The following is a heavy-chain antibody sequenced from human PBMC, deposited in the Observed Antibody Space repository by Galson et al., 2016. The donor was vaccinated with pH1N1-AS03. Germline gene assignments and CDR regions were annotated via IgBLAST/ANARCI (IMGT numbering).Heavy chain of an antibody. J-gene: IGHJ4*02. D-gene: IGHD3-10*01. V-gene: IGHV1-69*06. CDR1: GGTLNNYA. CDR2: ISPIFGSA. CDR3: ARGLTYHFGSGSVF. Sequence: SVKVSCKASGGTLNNYAINWVRQAPGQGLEWMGGISPIFGSANHAQKFQGRVTITADIFTNTVYMELSSLRSEDTAAYYRARGLTYHFGSGSVFWGQGTLVTVSS.